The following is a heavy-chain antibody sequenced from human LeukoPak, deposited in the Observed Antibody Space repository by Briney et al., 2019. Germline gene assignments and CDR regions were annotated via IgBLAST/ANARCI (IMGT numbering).Heavy chain of an antibody. V-gene: IGHV3-15*04. CDR2: IESKTDGGTT. D-gene: IGHD3-10*01. CDR1: GFTFSSYG. Sequence: GGTLRLSCEASGFTFSSYGMSWVRHPPGKGLEWVGRIESKTDGGTTDYAAPVKGRFTISRDESTITLYLQMNSLRSEDAAVYYCSTYGSGRKFDYWGQGILVTVSS. CDR3: STYGSGRKFDY. J-gene: IGHJ4*02.